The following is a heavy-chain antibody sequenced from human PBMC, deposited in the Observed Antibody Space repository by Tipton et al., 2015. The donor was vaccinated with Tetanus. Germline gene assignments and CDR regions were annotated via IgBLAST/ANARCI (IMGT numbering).Heavy chain of an antibody. CDR3: ARDVVGATRGRFDP. CDR2: IYYSGST. J-gene: IGHJ5*02. Sequence: LRLSCAASGFTVSSNYMSWIRQHPGKGLEWIGYIYYSGSTYYNPSLKSRVTISVDTSKNQFSLKLSSVTAADTAVYYCARDVVGATRGRFDPWGQGTLVTVSS. D-gene: IGHD1-26*01. V-gene: IGHV4-31*02. CDR1: GFTVSSNY.